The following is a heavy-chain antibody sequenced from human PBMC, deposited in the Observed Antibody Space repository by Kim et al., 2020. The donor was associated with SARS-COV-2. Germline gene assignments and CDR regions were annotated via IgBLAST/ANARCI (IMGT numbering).Heavy chain of an antibody. V-gene: IGHV1-18*01. CDR2: ISAYNGNT. Sequence: ASVKVSCKASGYTFTSYVISWVRQAPGQGLEWMGWISAYNGNTNYAHKLQGRVTMTTDTSTSTAYKELRSLRSDDTAVYYCARDSANYCSGGSCYYYYYGMDVWGQRTKVTVSS. CDR1: GYTFTSYV. J-gene: IGHJ6*02. CDR3: ARDSANYCSGGSCYYYYYGMDV. D-gene: IGHD2-15*01.